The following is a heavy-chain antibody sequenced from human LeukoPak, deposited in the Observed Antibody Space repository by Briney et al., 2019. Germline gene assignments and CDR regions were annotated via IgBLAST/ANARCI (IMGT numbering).Heavy chain of an antibody. CDR2: IYYSGST. D-gene: IGHD6-19*01. V-gene: IGHV4-59*12. Sequence: SETLSLTCAVSGGAISGYYWGCIRQPPRKRPEWSGYIYYSGSTNYNPSLKSRVTISVDTSKIQFSLKMNSVTAADTAVYYCARLASSGWSHCDYWGQGTLVTVSS. CDR1: GGAISGYY. J-gene: IGHJ4*02. CDR3: ARLASSGWSHCDY.